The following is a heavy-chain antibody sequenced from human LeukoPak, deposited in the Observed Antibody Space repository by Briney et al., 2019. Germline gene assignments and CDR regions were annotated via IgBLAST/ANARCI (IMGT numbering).Heavy chain of an antibody. J-gene: IGHJ4*02. CDR3: AREVVRGVIDY. CDR2: IYSGGST. CDR1: GFTVSSNY. V-gene: IGHV3-53*01. Sequence: GGSLRLSCAPSGFTVSSNYMSWVRQAPGKGLEWISVIYSGGSTYYADSVKGRFTISRDHSKNTLYLQMNSLRAEDTAVYYCAREVVRGVIDYWGQGTLVTVSS. D-gene: IGHD3-10*01.